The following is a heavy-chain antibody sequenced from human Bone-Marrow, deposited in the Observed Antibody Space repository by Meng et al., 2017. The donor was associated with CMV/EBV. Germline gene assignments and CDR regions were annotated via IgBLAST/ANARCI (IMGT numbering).Heavy chain of an antibody. D-gene: IGHD2-2*01. CDR3: ARGPGSTSLRLV. V-gene: IGHV4-31*03. CDR2: IYYSGST. CDR1: CGSIGSGGYY. J-gene: IGHJ4*02. Sequence: CTVSCGSIGSGGYYWSWIRQHPGKGLEWIGYIYYSGSTYYNPSLKSRVTISVDTSKNQFSLKLSSVTAADTAVYYCARGPGSTSLRLVWGQGTLVTVSS.